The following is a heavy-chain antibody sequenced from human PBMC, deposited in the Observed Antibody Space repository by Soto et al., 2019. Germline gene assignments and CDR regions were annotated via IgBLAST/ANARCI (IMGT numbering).Heavy chain of an antibody. Sequence: PSETLSLPCTVSGGSISSFYWSWIRQPPGKGLGWSGYIYYSGSTNYNPSLKSRVPISVDTSKNQSPLKLSSVPAADTAVYFCARHAASSYGFDPWGQGTLVTVSS. CDR3: ARHAASSYGFDP. CDR2: IYYSGST. J-gene: IGHJ5*02. V-gene: IGHV4-59*08. D-gene: IGHD2-2*01. CDR1: GGSISSFY.